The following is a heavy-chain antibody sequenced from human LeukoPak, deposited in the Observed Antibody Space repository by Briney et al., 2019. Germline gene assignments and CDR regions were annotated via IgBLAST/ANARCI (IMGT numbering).Heavy chain of an antibody. CDR3: ASTWIQLWPTGGFDY. D-gene: IGHD5-18*01. CDR2: IYTSGSI. V-gene: IGHV4-61*02. Sequence: SETLSLTCTVSGGSISSGSYYWSWIRQPAGKGLEWIGRIYTSGSINYNPSLKSRVTISVDTSKNQFSLKLSSVTAADTAVYYCASTWIQLWPTGGFDYWGQGTLVTVSS. CDR1: GGSISSGSYY. J-gene: IGHJ4*02.